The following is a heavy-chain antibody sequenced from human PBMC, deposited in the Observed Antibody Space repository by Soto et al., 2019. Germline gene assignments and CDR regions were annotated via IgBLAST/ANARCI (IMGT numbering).Heavy chain of an antibody. D-gene: IGHD3-22*01. CDR3: AKSYYYDSSGPPEVFFDY. CDR2: ISYDGSNK. CDR1: GFTFSSYG. Sequence: PGGSLRLSCAASGFTFSSYGMHWVRQAPGKGLEWVAVISYDGSNKYYADSVKGRFTISRDNSKNTLYLQMNSLRAEDTAVYYCAKSYYYDSSGPPEVFFDYWGQGTLVTVSS. V-gene: IGHV3-30*18. J-gene: IGHJ4*02.